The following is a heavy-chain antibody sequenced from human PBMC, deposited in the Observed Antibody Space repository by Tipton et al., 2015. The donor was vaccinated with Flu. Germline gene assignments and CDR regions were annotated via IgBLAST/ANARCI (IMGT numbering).Heavy chain of an antibody. CDR1: GGSISSYY. CDR3: ARGYSSGWYNWYFDL. D-gene: IGHD6-19*01. J-gene: IGHJ2*01. CDR2: IYYSGST. Sequence: TLSLTCTVSGGSISSYYWSWIRQPPGKGLEWIGYIYYSGSTNYNPSLKSRVTISVDTSKNQFSLKLSSVTAADTAVYYRARGYSSGWYNWYFDLWGRGTLVTVSS. V-gene: IGHV4-59*01.